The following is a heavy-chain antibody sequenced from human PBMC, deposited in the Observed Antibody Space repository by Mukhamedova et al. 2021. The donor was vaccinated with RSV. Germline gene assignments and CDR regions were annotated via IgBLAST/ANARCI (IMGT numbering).Heavy chain of an antibody. Sequence: EGLEWIGRIYTSGTINYNLSLKSQVTISIDTSKSQFFLNLNSVTAADTAVYYCARGYAYTNFDSWGQGTLVTVSS. J-gene: IGHJ4*02. CDR3: ARGYAYTNFDS. CDR2: IYTSGTI. V-gene: IGHV4-61*02. D-gene: IGHD2-2*02.